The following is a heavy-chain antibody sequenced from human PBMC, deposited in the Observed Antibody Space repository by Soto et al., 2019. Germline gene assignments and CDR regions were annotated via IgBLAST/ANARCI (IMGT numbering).Heavy chain of an antibody. J-gene: IGHJ5*02. CDR2: ISGSGGST. CDR3: AKDPVRYFDWLSPGFDP. Sequence: GGSLRLSCTASGFTFRTYAMTWFRQAPGRGLEWVSAISGSGGSTYYADSVKGRFTISRDNSKNTLYLQMNSLRAEDTAVYYCAKDPVRYFDWLSPGFDPWGQGTLVTVSS. CDR1: GFTFRTYA. D-gene: IGHD3-9*01. V-gene: IGHV3-23*01.